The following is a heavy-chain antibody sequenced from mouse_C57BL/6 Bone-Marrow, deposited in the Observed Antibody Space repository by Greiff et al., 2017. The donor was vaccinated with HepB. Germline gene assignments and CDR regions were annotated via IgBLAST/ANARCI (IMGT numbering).Heavy chain of an antibody. D-gene: IGHD2-4*01. J-gene: IGHJ2*01. CDR1: GYTFTNYG. V-gene: IGHV1-81*01. CDR2: IYPRSGNT. Sequence: VQLQQSGAELARPGASVKLSCKASGYTFTNYGISWVKQRTGQGLEWIGDIYPRSGNTYYNEKFKGKATLTADKSSSTAYMELRSLTSEDSAVYICARVWYDYDFDYWGQGTTLTVSS. CDR3: ARVWYDYDFDY.